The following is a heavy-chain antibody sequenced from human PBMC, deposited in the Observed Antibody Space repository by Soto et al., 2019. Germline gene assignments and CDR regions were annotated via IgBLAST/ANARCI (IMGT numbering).Heavy chain of an antibody. CDR2: IYYSGST. CDR1: GGSISSSSYY. CDR3: ARQRADYYDSSGYFFWLDP. V-gene: IGHV4-39*01. J-gene: IGHJ5*02. D-gene: IGHD3-22*01. Sequence: SETLSLTCTVSGGSISSSSYYWGWIRQPPGKGLEWIGSIYYSGSTYYNPSLKSRVTISVDTSKNQFSLKLSSVTAADTAVYYCARQRADYYDSSGYFFWLDPWGQGTLVTVSS.